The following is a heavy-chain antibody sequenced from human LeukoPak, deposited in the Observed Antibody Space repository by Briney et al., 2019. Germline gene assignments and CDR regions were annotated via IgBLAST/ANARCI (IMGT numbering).Heavy chain of an antibody. J-gene: IGHJ4*02. V-gene: IGHV4-39*01. CDR1: GDSVSNDFYY. Sequence: PSETLSLTCTVSGDSVSNDFYYWGCIRQPPGKGLEWVVCLSHRGNTWYNPSLKSRLTISVDTPKNQFSLKPSSVTAADTAVYYCGRLVPLNCDGSAYTDYWGQGSLVTVSS. CDR2: LSHRGNT. D-gene: IGHD3-22*01. CDR3: GRLVPLNCDGSAYTDY.